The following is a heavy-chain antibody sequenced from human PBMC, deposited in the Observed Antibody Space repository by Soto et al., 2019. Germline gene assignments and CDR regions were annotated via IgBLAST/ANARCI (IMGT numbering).Heavy chain of an antibody. Sequence: SETLSLTCAVYGGSFSGYYWSWIRQPPGKGLEWIGEINHSGSTNYNPSLKSRVTISVDTSKNQFSLKLSSVTAADTAVYYCARGTMVRGVIRLLGMDVWGQGTTVTVSS. CDR2: INHSGST. J-gene: IGHJ6*02. V-gene: IGHV4-34*01. D-gene: IGHD3-10*01. CDR3: ARGTMVRGVIRLLGMDV. CDR1: GGSFSGYY.